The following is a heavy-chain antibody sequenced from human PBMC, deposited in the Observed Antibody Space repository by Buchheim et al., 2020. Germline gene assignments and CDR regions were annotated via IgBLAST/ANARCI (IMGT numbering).Heavy chain of an antibody. CDR3: VRGGWFPDY. CDR1: GFALSSYF. D-gene: IGHD6-19*01. V-gene: IGHV3-7*01. J-gene: IGHJ4*02. Sequence: EVQVVESGGGLVQPGGSLRLSCAVSGFALSSYFMSWVRQAPEKGLEWVAKINKDGGEEYYLDSVKGRFAISRDNAKNSLYLQLNSLRVEDTAIYYCVRGGWFPDYWGQGTL. CDR2: INKDGGEE.